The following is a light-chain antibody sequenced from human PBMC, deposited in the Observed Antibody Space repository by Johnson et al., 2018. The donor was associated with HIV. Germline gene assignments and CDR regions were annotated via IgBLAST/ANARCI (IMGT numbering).Light chain of an antibody. J-gene: IGLJ1*01. CDR1: SSNIGNNY. V-gene: IGLV1-51*02. Sequence: QSMLTQPPSVSAAPGQKVTISCSGSSSNIGNNYVSWYQQLPGTAPKLLIYENNKRPSGIPDRFSGSKSGTSATLAITGLQTGDEADYYCATWDYSLSGYLFGTGTKVTVL. CDR2: ENN. CDR3: ATWDYSLSGYL.